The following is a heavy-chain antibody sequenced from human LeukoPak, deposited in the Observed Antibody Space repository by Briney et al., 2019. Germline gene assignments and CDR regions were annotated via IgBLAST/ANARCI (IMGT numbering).Heavy chain of an antibody. CDR2: ISWDGGST. CDR1: GFTFDDYT. J-gene: IGHJ5*02. CDR3: AKDSDGSGSFDP. Sequence: GGSLRLSCAASGFTFDDYTMHWVRQAPGKGLEWVSLISWDGGSTYYADSVKGRFTISRDNSKNSLYLQMNSLRTEDTALYYCAKDSDGSGSFDPWGQGTLVTVSS. V-gene: IGHV3-43*01. D-gene: IGHD3-22*01.